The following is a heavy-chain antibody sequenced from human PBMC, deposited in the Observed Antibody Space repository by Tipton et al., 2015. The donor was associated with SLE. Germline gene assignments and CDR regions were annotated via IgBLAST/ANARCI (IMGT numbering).Heavy chain of an antibody. Sequence: SLRLSCAASGFTFSSYAMSWVRQAPGKGLEWVANIKQDGSEKYYVDSVKGRFTISRDNSKNTLYLQMNSLRAEDTAVYYCANLVAGSGWFGGDYWGQGTLVTVSS. CDR1: GFTFSSYA. CDR3: ANLVAGSGWFGGDY. V-gene: IGHV3-7*01. D-gene: IGHD6-19*01. J-gene: IGHJ4*02. CDR2: IKQDGSEK.